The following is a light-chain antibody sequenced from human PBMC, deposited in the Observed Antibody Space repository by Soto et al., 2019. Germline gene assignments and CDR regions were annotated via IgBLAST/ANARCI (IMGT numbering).Light chain of an antibody. CDR1: QSVSTY. CDR3: QQRVFRVT. J-gene: IGKJ4*01. CDR2: DSS. Sequence: EIVLTQSPATLSLSPGDRASLFCRASQSVSTYLAWYQQKPGQAPRLLIYDSSNRAAGIPARFSGSGSGTDFTLTISSLEPEDFAVYYCQQRVFRVTFGGGTKVEIK. V-gene: IGKV3-11*01.